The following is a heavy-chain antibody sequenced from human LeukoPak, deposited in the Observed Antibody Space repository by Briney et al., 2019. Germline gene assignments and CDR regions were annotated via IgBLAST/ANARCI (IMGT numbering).Heavy chain of an antibody. CDR3: ARGGDTAMVKVYYFDY. V-gene: IGHV1-46*01. CDR2: INPSGGST. J-gene: IGHJ4*02. D-gene: IGHD5-18*01. Sequence: ASVKVSFKASGYTFTSYYMHWVRQAPGQGLEWMGIINPSGGSTSYAQKFQGRVTMTRDMSTSTVYMELSSLRSEDTAVYYCARGGDTAMVKVYYFDYWGQGTLVTVSS. CDR1: GYTFTSYY.